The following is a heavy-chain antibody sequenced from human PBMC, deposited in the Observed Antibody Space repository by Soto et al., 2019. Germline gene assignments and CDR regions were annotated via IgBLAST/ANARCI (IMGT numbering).Heavy chain of an antibody. V-gene: IGHV3-30*18. CDR3: AKDHGRKSGYDYVDY. CDR1: GFTFSSYG. J-gene: IGHJ4*02. CDR2: ISYDGSNK. Sequence: GSLRLSCAASGFTFSSYGMHWVRQAPGKGLEWVAVISYDGSNKYYADSVKGQFTISRDNSKNTLYLQMNSLRAEDTAVYYCAKDHGRKSGYDYVDYWGQGTLVTVSS. D-gene: IGHD5-12*01.